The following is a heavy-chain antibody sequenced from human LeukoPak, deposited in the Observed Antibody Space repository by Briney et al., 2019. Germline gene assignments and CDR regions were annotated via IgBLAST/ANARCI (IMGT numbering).Heavy chain of an antibody. D-gene: IGHD6-13*01. Sequence: PWGSLRLSCEASGFTFRDYWMTWVRQAPGKGLEWGANVKQDGTEKFYVDSVKGRFTISRDNGKNSLYLQMNSLRVEDTAIYYCARAGGTSWADYWGQGTLVTVSS. CDR3: ARAGGTSWADY. V-gene: IGHV3-7*01. CDR2: VKQDGTEK. CDR1: GFTFRDYW. J-gene: IGHJ4*02.